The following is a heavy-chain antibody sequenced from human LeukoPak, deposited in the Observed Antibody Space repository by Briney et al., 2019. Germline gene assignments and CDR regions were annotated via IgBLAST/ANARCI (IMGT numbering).Heavy chain of an antibody. Sequence: PGGSLRLSCAASGFTVSGNYMSWVRQAPGKGLEWVSVIYSGGSTYYADSVKGRFTISRDNSKNTLYLQMNSLRAEDTAVYYCAKAHIGFKDRIAVAAVLDYWGQGSLVTVSS. CDR1: GFTVSGNY. D-gene: IGHD6-19*01. CDR2: IYSGGST. V-gene: IGHV3-53*01. CDR3: AKAHIGFKDRIAVAAVLDY. J-gene: IGHJ4*02.